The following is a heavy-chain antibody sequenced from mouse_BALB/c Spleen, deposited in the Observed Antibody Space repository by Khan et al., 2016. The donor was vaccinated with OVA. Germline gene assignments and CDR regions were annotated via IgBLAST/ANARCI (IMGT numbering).Heavy chain of an antibody. D-gene: IGHD2-12*01. V-gene: IGHV5-6-3*01. J-gene: IGHJ2*01. CDR2: IDSNGGST. CDR1: RFTISSYG. CDR3: ARSAI. Sequence: EVELVESGGGIVQPGGSLKRSCVASRFTISSYGMSSVRQTPDKRLELVATIDSNGGSTDDPDSVKSRFNISGDHAKNALYLHMRSLKSEDTAMYYCARSAIWGQGTTLTVSS.